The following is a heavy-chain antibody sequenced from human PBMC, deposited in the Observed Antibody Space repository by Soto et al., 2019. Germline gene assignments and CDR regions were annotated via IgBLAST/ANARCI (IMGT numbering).Heavy chain of an antibody. V-gene: IGHV4-61*01. CDR2: IHRSGNT. J-gene: IGHJ6*02. Sequence: TLSLTGSVSGASGSSRSYYWTWIRQPPGKGLEWIGYIHRSGNTNYNPSLESRVTMSIDTSKNQFFLKASSVTPADAGENYCARLFASRHTRVYFFHRADAHTPPPSYYHAVDVWGQGTTVTVSS. CDR3: ARLFASRHTRVYFFHRADAHTPPPSYYHAVDV. D-gene: IGHD2-21*01. CDR1: GASGSSRSYY.